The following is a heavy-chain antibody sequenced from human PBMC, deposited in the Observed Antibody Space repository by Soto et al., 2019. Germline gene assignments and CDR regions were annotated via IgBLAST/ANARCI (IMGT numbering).Heavy chain of an antibody. CDR1: GYSFTSYW. CDR3: ARRRYYDFWSGYYDFDY. Sequence: GESLKISCKGSGYSFTSYWIGWVRQMPGKGLEWVGIIYPGDSDTRYSPSFQGQVTISADNSISTAYLQWSSLKASDTAVYYCARRRYYDFWSGYYDFDYWGQGTLVTVSS. D-gene: IGHD3-3*01. J-gene: IGHJ4*02. CDR2: IYPGDSDT. V-gene: IGHV5-51*01.